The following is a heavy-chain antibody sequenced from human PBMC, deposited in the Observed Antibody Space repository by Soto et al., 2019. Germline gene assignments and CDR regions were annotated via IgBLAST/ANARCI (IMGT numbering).Heavy chain of an antibody. J-gene: IGHJ6*02. CDR1: GGSISSYY. V-gene: IGHV4-59*01. D-gene: IGHD3-22*01. Sequence: WETLSLTCTVSGGSISSYYWSWIRQPPGKGLEWIGYIYYSGSTNYNPSLKSRVTISVDTSKNQFSLRLSSVTAADTAVYYCARFGYYDSSGPHYYYYGMDVWGQGTTVTVSS. CDR3: ARFGYYDSSGPHYYYYGMDV. CDR2: IYYSGST.